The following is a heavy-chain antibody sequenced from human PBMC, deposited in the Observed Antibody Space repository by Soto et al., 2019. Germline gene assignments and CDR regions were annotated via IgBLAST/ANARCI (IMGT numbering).Heavy chain of an antibody. V-gene: IGHV1-69*06. Sequence: QERLVQSGAEVRKPGSSVKVSCKVTGGTSTRYAINWVRQAPGQGREWMGGIVPMFGTSKYAQKFQGRVTITADTSTNIAYMEVRSLRSEDTAVYYCNRGSEYDFWSGYLWGQGTLVSVSS. CDR3: NRGSEYDFWSGYL. CDR1: GGTSTRYA. CDR2: IVPMFGTS. J-gene: IGHJ4*02. D-gene: IGHD3-3*01.